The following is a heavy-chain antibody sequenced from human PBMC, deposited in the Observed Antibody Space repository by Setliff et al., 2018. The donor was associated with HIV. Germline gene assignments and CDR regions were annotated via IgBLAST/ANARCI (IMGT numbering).Heavy chain of an antibody. D-gene: IGHD6-19*01. CDR3: ARGGALSGFFFPNWLDP. J-gene: IGHJ5*02. V-gene: IGHV1-2*02. CDR2: INPNSGGT. Sequence: ASVKVSCKASGYPFTNFGVSWVRQAPGQGLEWMGWINPNSGGTNYAQKFQGRVTMTRDTSISTAYLDLSRLTSDDTGIYYCARGGALSGFFFPNWLDPWGQGTLVTVSS. CDR1: GYPFTNFG.